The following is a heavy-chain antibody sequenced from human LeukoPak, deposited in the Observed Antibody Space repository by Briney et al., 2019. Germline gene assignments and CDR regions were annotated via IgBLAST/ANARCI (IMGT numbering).Heavy chain of an antibody. CDR3: ARGGLDNDFDY. CDR2: IYYSGST. Sequence: SETLSLTCTVSGGSISSSSYYWGWIRQPPGKGLEWIGSIYYSGSTYYNPSLKSRVTISVDTSKNQLSLKLSSVTAADTAVYYCARGGLDNDFDYWGQGTLVTVSS. D-gene: IGHD1-14*01. J-gene: IGHJ4*02. V-gene: IGHV4-39*01. CDR1: GGSISSSSYY.